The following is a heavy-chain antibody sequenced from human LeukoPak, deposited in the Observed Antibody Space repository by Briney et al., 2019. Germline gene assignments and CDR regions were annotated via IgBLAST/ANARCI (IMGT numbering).Heavy chain of an antibody. CDR3: ARHRSFLYYYGSGSYPRVWFDP. V-gene: IGHV4-34*01. Sequence: SETLSLTCAVYGGSFSGYYWSWIRQPPGKGLEWIGEINHSGSTNYNPSLKSRVTISVDTSKNQFSLKLGSVTAADTAVYYCARHRSFLYYYGSGSYPRVWFDPWGQGTLVTVSS. CDR1: GGSFSGYY. D-gene: IGHD3-10*01. J-gene: IGHJ5*02. CDR2: INHSGST.